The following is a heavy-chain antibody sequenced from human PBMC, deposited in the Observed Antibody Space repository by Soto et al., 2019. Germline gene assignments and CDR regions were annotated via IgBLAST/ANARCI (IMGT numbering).Heavy chain of an antibody. CDR2: TSYDGSDK. J-gene: IGHJ1*01. D-gene: IGHD3-16*01. Sequence: QVQLVESGGGVVQPGTSLRVSCVGSGFTFRSYVIHWVRQAPGKGLEWVALTSYDGSDKYYDYSVRGRFTISRDNSRNTVDLQMDSPRLEDTALYSCARWGTTGGLDVWGQGTLVSVSS. CDR1: GFTFRSYV. V-gene: IGHV3-30*19. CDR3: ARWGTTGGLDV.